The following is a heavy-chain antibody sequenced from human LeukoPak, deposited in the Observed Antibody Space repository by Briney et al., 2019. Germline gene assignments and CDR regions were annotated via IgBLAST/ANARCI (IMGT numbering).Heavy chain of an antibody. CDR3: ARRYDTSGYYYFDY. CDR1: GYSISGGYY. V-gene: IGHV4-38-2*01. CDR2: IYHSGTT. J-gene: IGHJ4*02. D-gene: IGHD3-22*01. Sequence: SETLSLTCAVSGYSISGGYYWGWIRQPPGKGLEWIGNIYHSGTTYYNPSLKSRVTISVDTFKNQFSLKLNSVTAADTAVYYCARRYDTSGYYYFDYWGQGTLVTVSS.